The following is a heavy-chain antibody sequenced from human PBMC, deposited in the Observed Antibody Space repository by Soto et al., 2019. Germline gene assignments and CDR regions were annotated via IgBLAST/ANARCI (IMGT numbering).Heavy chain of an antibody. CDR1: GFTFTSHA. Sequence: PGGSLRLSCAASGFTFTSHAMSWVRLAPGTGLEWLAAISGSAGHTYYADSVKGRFTISRDSSENTLYLQMFSLRAEDTAVYYCAKAGLPVAGNYFDYWGQGTLVTVSS. V-gene: IGHV3-23*01. CDR2: ISGSAGHT. J-gene: IGHJ4*02. D-gene: IGHD6-19*01. CDR3: AKAGLPVAGNYFDY.